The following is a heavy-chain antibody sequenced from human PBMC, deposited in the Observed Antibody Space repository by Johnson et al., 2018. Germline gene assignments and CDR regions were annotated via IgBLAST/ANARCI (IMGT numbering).Heavy chain of an antibody. Sequence: EVQLVESGGGLVKPGWSXRLSCAASGFTFSRYSMNWVRQAPGKGLEWVSSISSSSTYIYYTDSVKGRFAISRDNAQNSLYLQMNRLRAEDTAVYYCARVEGNYYESSGYPFDALDIWGQGTTVTVAS. D-gene: IGHD3-22*01. V-gene: IGHV3-21*01. CDR3: ARVEGNYYESSGYPFDALDI. CDR1: GFTFSRYS. CDR2: ISSSSTYI. J-gene: IGHJ3*02.